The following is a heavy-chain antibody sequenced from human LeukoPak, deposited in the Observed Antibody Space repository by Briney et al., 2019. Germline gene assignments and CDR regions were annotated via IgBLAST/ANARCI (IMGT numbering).Heavy chain of an antibody. CDR1: GFTFSSYW. J-gene: IGHJ1*01. Sequence: PGGSLRLSCAASGFTFSSYWMSWVRQAPGKGREWVANIKQDGCEKYYVDSVKGRFTIYRDNAKNSLYLQMNSLRAEDTAVYYCARGGRDTAMVGPSHGGALFQHWGQGTLVTVSS. V-gene: IGHV3-7*01. CDR3: ARGGRDTAMVGPSHGGALFQH. D-gene: IGHD5-18*01. CDR2: IKQDGCEK.